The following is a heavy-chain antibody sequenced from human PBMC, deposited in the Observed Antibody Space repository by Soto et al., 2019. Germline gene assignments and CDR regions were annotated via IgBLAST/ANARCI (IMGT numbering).Heavy chain of an antibody. V-gene: IGHV3-23*01. D-gene: IGHD2-15*01. CDR3: AKYPDCSGGSCYWGGHFDY. Sequence: EVQLLESGGGLVQPGGSLRLSCAASGFTFSSYAMSWVRQAPGKGLEWVSAISGSGGSTYYADSVKGRFTISRDNSKNTLYLQMNSLRDEDTAVYYCAKYPDCSGGSCYWGGHFDYWGQGTLVTVSS. J-gene: IGHJ4*02. CDR2: ISGSGGST. CDR1: GFTFSSYA.